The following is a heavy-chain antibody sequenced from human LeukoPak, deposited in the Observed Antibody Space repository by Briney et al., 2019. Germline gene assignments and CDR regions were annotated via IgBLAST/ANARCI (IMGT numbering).Heavy chain of an antibody. V-gene: IGHV1-2*02. Sequence: ASVKVSCKASGYTFTGYYMHWVRQAPGQGLEWMGWINPNSGGTNYAQKFQGRVTMTRDTSISTAYMELSRLRSEDTAVYYCARVLVRGAPYYFDYWGQGTLVTVSS. CDR1: GYTFTGYY. D-gene: IGHD3-10*01. J-gene: IGHJ4*02. CDR2: INPNSGGT. CDR3: ARVLVRGAPYYFDY.